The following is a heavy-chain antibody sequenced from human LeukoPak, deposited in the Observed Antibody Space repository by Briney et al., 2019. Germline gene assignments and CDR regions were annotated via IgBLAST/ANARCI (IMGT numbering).Heavy chain of an antibody. CDR1: GYTFTSYG. V-gene: IGHV1-18*01. D-gene: IGHD1-26*01. Sequence: ASVKVSCKASGYTFTSYGISWVRQAPGQGLEWMGWISAYNGNTNYAQKLQGRVTMTTDTSTSTAYMELRSLRSDDTAVYYCAREVSGELPDWFDPWGQGTLVTVSS. CDR3: AREVSGELPDWFDP. CDR2: ISAYNGNT. J-gene: IGHJ5*02.